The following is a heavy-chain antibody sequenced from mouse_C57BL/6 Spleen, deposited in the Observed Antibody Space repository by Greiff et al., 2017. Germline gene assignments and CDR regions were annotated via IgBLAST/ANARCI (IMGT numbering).Heavy chain of an antibody. D-gene: IGHD1-1*01. Sequence: QVQLKESGAELVKPGASVKLSCKASGYTFTEYTIHWVKQRSGQGLEWIGWFYPGSGSIKYNEKFKDKATLTADKSSSTVYMELSRLTSEASAVYFCARHEVGPPFITTVPIPWFAYWGQGTLVTVSA. CDR2: FYPGSGSI. J-gene: IGHJ3*01. CDR3: ARHEVGPPFITTVPIPWFAY. V-gene: IGHV1-62-2*01. CDR1: GYTFTEYT.